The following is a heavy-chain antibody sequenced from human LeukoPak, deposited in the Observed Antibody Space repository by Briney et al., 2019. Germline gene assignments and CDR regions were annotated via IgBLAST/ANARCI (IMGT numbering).Heavy chain of an antibody. D-gene: IGHD3-22*01. CDR3: AKRYDGSGYFYVYYFDY. CDR2: ISDSGGRT. Sequence: GGPLRLSCAASGFTVSSNYMSWVRQAPGKGLEWVSAISDSGGRTYYADSVKGRFTISRDNSKNTLCLQMNSLRAEDTAVYYCAKRYDGSGYFYVYYFDYWGQGTLVTVSS. V-gene: IGHV3-23*01. CDR1: GFTVSSNY. J-gene: IGHJ4*02.